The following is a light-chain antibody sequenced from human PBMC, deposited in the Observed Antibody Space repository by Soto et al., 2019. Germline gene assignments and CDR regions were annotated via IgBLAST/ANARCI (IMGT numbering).Light chain of an antibody. J-gene: IGLJ2*01. CDR1: SSNIGSFYD. V-gene: IGLV1-40*01. Sequence: QSVLTQPPSVSGAPGQRVTIPCTGSSSNIGSFYDVHWYQQLPGTVPKLLIYGDNNRPSGVPDRFSGSKSGTAASLAITGLKVEDGADYSCQSYKNSLNHVLFGGGTKLTVL. CDR3: QSYKNSLNHVL. CDR2: GDN.